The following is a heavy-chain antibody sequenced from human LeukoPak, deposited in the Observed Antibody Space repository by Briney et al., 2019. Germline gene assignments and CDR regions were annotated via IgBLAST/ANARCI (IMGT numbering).Heavy chain of an antibody. CDR3: AKDRARKQQLDYFDY. CDR2: IRYDGSNK. D-gene: IGHD6-13*01. CDR1: GFTFSSYG. J-gene: IGHJ4*02. Sequence: GRSLRLSCAASGFTFSSYGMHWVRQAPGKGLEWVAFIRYDGSNKYYADSVKGRFTISRDNSKNTLYLQMNSLRAEDTAVYYCAKDRARKQQLDYFDYWGQGTLVTVSS. V-gene: IGHV3-30*02.